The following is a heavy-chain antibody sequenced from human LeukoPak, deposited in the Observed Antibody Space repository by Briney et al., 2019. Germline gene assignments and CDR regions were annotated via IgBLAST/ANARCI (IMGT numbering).Heavy chain of an antibody. V-gene: IGHV1-69*05. CDR3: ERDREYSGSYLDFDY. CDR2: IIPTYCTP. D-gene: IGHD1-26*01. J-gene: IGHJ4*02. CDR1: GISFSSYA. Sequence: CPVKVSCNASGISFSSYAVSWGRQAPGPGFKWMGWIIPTYCTPNYSHKSQGRVTITTDEATSTTYIDLYILISADTAVYYCERDREYSGSYLDFDYWGQGTLVTVSS.